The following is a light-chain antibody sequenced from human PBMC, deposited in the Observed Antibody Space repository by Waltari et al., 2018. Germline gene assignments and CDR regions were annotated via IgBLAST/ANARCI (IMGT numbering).Light chain of an antibody. Sequence: QSALTQPASVSGSPGQSLTISCTGTSSDGGGYNYASWYQQHPGKAPKLMIYEVSNRPSGVSNRFSGSKSGNTASLTISGLQAEDEADYYCSSYTSSSTLVVFGGGTKLTVL. CDR3: SSYTSSSTLVV. J-gene: IGLJ2*01. CDR1: SSDGGGYNY. CDR2: EVS. V-gene: IGLV2-14*01.